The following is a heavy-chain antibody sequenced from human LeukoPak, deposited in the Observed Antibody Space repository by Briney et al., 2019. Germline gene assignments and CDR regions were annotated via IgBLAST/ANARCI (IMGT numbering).Heavy chain of an antibody. D-gene: IGHD1-26*01. V-gene: IGHV1-18*01. CDR3: ARDRYGFRSGSYDY. Sequence: ASMKVSCKASGYNFASYGVSWVRQAPGQGLEWMGWISGHNADTNYAQKVQGRVSMTTDTSTSTAYLELRSLTSDDTAVYFCARDRYGFRSGSYDYWGQGTLVTVSS. CDR2: ISGHNADT. CDR1: GYNFASYG. J-gene: IGHJ4*02.